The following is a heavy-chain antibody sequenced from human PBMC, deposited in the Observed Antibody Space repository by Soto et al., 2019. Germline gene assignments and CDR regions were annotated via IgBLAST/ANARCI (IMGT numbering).Heavy chain of an antibody. CDR3: ARDTDYDFWSGYYTGLDY. J-gene: IGHJ4*02. Sequence: GSLRLSCAASGFTFSSYSMNWVRQAPGKGLEWVSSISSSSSYIYYADSVKGRFTISRDNAKNSLYLQMNSLRAEDTAVYYCARDTDYDFWSGYYTGLDYWGQGTLVTVSS. V-gene: IGHV3-21*01. CDR1: GFTFSSYS. CDR2: ISSSSSYI. D-gene: IGHD3-3*01.